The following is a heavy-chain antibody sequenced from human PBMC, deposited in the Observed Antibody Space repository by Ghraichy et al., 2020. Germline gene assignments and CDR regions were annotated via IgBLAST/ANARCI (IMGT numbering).Heavy chain of an antibody. D-gene: IGHD3-9*01. Sequence: GGSLRLSCAGSGFSFSSNAMTWVRQAPGKGLEWVSTILGNVDNTYYTDSVKGRFTFSRDNSKNTLYLQMNSLRAEDTAVYYCAKDLRGYYSDYWGQGTLVTFSS. CDR2: ILGNVDNT. J-gene: IGHJ4*02. CDR1: GFSFSSNA. V-gene: IGHV3-23*01. CDR3: AKDLRGYYSDY.